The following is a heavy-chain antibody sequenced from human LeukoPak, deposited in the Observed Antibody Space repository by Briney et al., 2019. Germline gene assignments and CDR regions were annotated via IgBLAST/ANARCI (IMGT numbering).Heavy chain of an antibody. V-gene: IGHV3-23*01. J-gene: IGHJ3*02. D-gene: IGHD3-22*01. CDR2: ISGSGGST. Sequence: GGSLRLSCAASGFTSSSYAMSWVRQGPGKGLEWVSAISGSGGSTYYADSVKGRFTISRDNSKNTLYLQMNSLRAEDTAVYYCAKGDSSGQTAFDIWGQGTMVTVSS. CDR3: AKGDSSGQTAFDI. CDR1: GFTSSSYA.